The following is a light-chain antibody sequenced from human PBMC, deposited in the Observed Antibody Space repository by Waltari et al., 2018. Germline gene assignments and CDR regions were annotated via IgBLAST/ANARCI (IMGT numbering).Light chain of an antibody. J-gene: IGLJ3*02. CDR1: SSDVGSDNL. CDR2: EGS. Sequence: QSALTQPASVSGSPGQSITIPCTGTSSDVGSDNLVSWYQQHPGKAPKLMICEGSKRPSGVSNRFSGSKSGNTASLTISGLQAEDEADYYCCSYAGSRTFVVFGGGTKLTVL. V-gene: IGLV2-23*03. CDR3: CSYAGSRTFVV.